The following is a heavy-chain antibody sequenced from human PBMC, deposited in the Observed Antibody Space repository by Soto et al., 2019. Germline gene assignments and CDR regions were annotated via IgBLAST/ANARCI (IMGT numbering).Heavy chain of an antibody. CDR3: ARVADCTYSSNCNGRAAFDM. Sequence: VPLVESGGGLAQPGGSLRLSCAASGFTLSSHWMHWVRQAPGKGLVWVSRINRDGSTINYDDSVRGRYTISRDNAKNTLSLQMNSLRAEDTAVYYCARVADCTYSSNCNGRAAFDMWGQGTMVTVSS. V-gene: IGHV3-74*01. J-gene: IGHJ3*02. CDR1: GFTLSSHW. CDR2: INRDGSTI. D-gene: IGHD6-13*01.